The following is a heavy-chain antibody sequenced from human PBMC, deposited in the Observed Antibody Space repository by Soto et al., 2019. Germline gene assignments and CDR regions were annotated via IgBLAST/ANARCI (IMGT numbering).Heavy chain of an antibody. CDR2: ISLSSGNI. V-gene: IGHV3-48*01. CDR1: GFSHRTYA. J-gene: IGHJ2*01. Sequence: GEPPRPPCPASGFSHRTYAMDWVRHPQGQVLERVSYISLSSGNIHYADSVRGRFTVSRDNAKNSLYLQMNSLRAEDTAVYYCARDPSRGSEWARYLDLWGRGTLVTVSS. D-gene: IGHD1-26*01. CDR3: ARDPSRGSEWARYLDL.